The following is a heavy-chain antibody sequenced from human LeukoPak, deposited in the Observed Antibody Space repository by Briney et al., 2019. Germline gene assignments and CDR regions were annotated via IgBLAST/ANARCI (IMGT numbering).Heavy chain of an antibody. V-gene: IGHV4-30-4*01. CDR1: GGSINSGDYY. CDR2: MYYSGST. J-gene: IGHJ5*02. CDR3: ARPYYYDSRIDP. D-gene: IGHD3-22*01. Sequence: SETLSLTCTVSGGSINSGDYYWRWIRQPPGKGLEWCAYMYYSGSTYYNPSPKSRVTMSADTSKNQLSLKLSSVTAADTAVYYCARPYYYDSRIDPRGQGILVTVSS.